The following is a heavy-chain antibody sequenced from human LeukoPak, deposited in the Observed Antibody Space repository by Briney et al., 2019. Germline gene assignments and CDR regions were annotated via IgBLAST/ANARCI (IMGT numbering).Heavy chain of an antibody. CDR2: INAGNGNT. CDR1: GYTFTSYA. CDR3: AGGRDIVVVVAATDHDAFDI. Sequence: GASVKVSCKASGYTFTSYAMHWVRQAPGQRLEWMGWINAGNGNTKYSQKFQGRVTITRDTSASTAYMELSSLRSEDTAVYYCAGGRDIVVVVAATDHDAFDIWGQGTMVTVSS. V-gene: IGHV1-3*01. J-gene: IGHJ3*02. D-gene: IGHD2-15*01.